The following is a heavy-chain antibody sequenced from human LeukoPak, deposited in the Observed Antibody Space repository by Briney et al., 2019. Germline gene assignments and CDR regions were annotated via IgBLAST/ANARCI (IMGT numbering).Heavy chain of an antibody. CDR3: ARDYDTERFDY. J-gene: IGHJ4*02. Sequence: ASVRVSCKTSGYTFSNFGINWVRQAPGQGLEWMGWISAYNGNTNYAQKLQGRVTMTTDTSTSTAYMELRSLRSDDTAVYYCARDYDTERFDYWGQGTLVTVSS. V-gene: IGHV1-18*01. D-gene: IGHD3-9*01. CDR2: ISAYNGNT. CDR1: GYTFSNFG.